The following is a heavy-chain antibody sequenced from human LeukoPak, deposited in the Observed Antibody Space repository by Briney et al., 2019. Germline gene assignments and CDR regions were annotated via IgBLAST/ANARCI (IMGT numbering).Heavy chain of an antibody. Sequence: GGSLRLSCAPSGFPFDDYGMSWVRHAPGEGLEWVSGINWKGGSTGYADSVKGRFTISRDNAKNSLYLQMNSLRAEDTALYYCARRDIVVVPASILGAFDIWGQGTMVTVSS. J-gene: IGHJ3*02. V-gene: IGHV3-20*04. CDR1: GFPFDDYG. CDR3: ARRDIVVVPASILGAFDI. CDR2: INWKGGST. D-gene: IGHD2-2*02.